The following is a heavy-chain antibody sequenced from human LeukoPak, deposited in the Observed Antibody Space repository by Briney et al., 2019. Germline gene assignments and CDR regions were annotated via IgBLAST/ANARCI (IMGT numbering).Heavy chain of an antibody. J-gene: IGHJ4*02. CDR3: ARDRSYYDSSGYYGY. CDR1: GFTFSSYW. V-gene: IGHV3-7*01. D-gene: IGHD3-22*01. CDR2: INHNGNVN. Sequence: GSLRLSCAASGFTFSSYWMNWARQAPGKGLEWVASINHNGNVNYYVDSVKGRFTISRNNAKNSLYLQMNSLRAEDTAVYYCARDRSYYDSSGYYGYWGQGTLVTVSS.